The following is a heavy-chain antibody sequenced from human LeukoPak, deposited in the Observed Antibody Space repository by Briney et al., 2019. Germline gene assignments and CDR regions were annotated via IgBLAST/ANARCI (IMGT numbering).Heavy chain of an antibody. Sequence: ASQTLSLTCTVSGGSISSGGYYWSWIRQHPGKGLGWIGYIYYSGSTYYNPSLKGRVTISVDTSKNQFSLKLSSVTAADTAVYYCARYTVTTQKDAFDIWGQGTMVTVSS. J-gene: IGHJ3*02. V-gene: IGHV4-31*03. D-gene: IGHD4-17*01. CDR1: GGSISSGGYY. CDR2: IYYSGST. CDR3: ARYTVTTQKDAFDI.